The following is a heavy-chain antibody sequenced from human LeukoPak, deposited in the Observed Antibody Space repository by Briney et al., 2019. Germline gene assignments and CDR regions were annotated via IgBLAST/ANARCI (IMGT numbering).Heavy chain of an antibody. Sequence: GGSLRLSCAASGFTFSSYNMNWVRQAPGKGLEWVSSISSSSTYIYYADSVKGRFTISRDNAKNSLYLQMKSLRAEDTAVYYWARDPDDGGIDYWGQGTLITVSS. CDR3: ARDPDDGGIDY. CDR1: GFTFSSYN. D-gene: IGHD3-16*01. V-gene: IGHV3-21*01. J-gene: IGHJ4*02. CDR2: ISSSSTYI.